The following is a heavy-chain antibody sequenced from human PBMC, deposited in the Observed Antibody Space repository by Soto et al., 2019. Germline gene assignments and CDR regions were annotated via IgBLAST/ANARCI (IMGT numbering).Heavy chain of an antibody. Sequence: GGSLRLSCAASGVTFSSYGMTWVRQAPGKGLEWVSGITGSGGSTYYADSVKGRFTISRDNSKNTLYLQMSSLRAEDTAVYYCAKDLDSSSWYNYFDSWGQGTLVTVSS. CDR2: ITGSGGST. CDR3: AKDLDSSSWYNYFDS. J-gene: IGHJ4*02. D-gene: IGHD6-13*01. CDR1: GVTFSSYG. V-gene: IGHV3-23*01.